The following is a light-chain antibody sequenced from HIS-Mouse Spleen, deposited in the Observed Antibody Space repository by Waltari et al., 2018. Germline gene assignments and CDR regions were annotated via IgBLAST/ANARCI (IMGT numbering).Light chain of an antibody. V-gene: IGLV3-25*03. CDR2: KDR. Sequence: SYELTQPPSVSVSPGQTARITCSGDALPKQYAYWYQQKPGQAPVLVIYKDRERPSWIPERFSGASSGTTVTLTISGVQAEDEADYYCQSADSSGTYHVVFGGGTKLTVL. CDR1: ALPKQY. J-gene: IGLJ2*01. CDR3: QSADSSGTYHVV.